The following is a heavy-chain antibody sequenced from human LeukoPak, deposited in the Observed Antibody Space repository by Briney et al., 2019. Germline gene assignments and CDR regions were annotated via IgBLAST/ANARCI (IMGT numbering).Heavy chain of an antibody. D-gene: IGHD4-23*01. Sequence: GGSLRLSCAASGFTFSSYSMNWVRQAPGKGPEWVSSITSSSSYIYYADSVKGRFTISRDNARNSLYLQMNSLRAEDTALYYCARDGDTVLTRGYYYYMDVWGKGTTVTVSS. CDR1: GFTFSSYS. V-gene: IGHV3-21*01. CDR2: ITSSSSYI. J-gene: IGHJ6*03. CDR3: ARDGDTVLTRGYYYYMDV.